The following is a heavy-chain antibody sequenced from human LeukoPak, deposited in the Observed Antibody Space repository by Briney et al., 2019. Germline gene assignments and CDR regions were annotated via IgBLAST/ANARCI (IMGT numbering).Heavy chain of an antibody. CDR1: GFTFDDYG. CDR3: ARGYSYGYIVYYYYYMDV. D-gene: IGHD5-18*01. J-gene: IGHJ6*03. CDR2: INWNGGST. Sequence: GGSLRLSCAASGFTFDDYGMSWVRQAPGKGLEWVSGINWNGGSTGYADSVRGRFTISRDNAKNSLYLQMNSLRAEDTALYYCARGYSYGYIVYYYYYMDVWGKGTTVTVSS. V-gene: IGHV3-20*04.